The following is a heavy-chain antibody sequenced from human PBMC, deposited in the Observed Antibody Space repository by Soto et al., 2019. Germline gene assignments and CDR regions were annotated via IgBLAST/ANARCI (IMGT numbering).Heavy chain of an antibody. CDR2: IIPILGIA. CDR3: ASHGSYYYVSGSYPLHGMDV. CDR1: GGTFSSYT. V-gene: IGHV1-69*02. J-gene: IGHJ6*02. D-gene: IGHD3-10*01. Sequence: QVQLVQSGAEVKKPGSSVKVSCKASGGTFSSYTISWVRQAPGQGLEWMGRIIPILGIANYAQKFQGRVTTTADKSTSTAYMELGSLRSEDTAVYYCASHGSYYYVSGSYPLHGMDVWGQGTTVTVSS.